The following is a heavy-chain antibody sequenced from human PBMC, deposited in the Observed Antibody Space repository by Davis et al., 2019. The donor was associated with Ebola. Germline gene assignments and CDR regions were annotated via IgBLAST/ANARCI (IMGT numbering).Heavy chain of an antibody. CDR2: IKQDGSEK. J-gene: IGHJ6*02. Sequence: GESLKISCAASGFSFSNYWMSWVRQAPGKGLEWVTNIKQDGSEKYYVDAVKGRFTISRDNAKNSLFLQMNSLRAEDTALYYCASGDGRCNSYDMDVWGQGTTVTVSS. CDR1: GFSFSNYW. D-gene: IGHD1-1*01. V-gene: IGHV3-7*03. CDR3: ASGDGRCNSYDMDV.